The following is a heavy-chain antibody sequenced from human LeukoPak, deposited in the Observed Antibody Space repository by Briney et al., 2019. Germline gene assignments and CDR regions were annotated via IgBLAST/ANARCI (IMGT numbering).Heavy chain of an antibody. D-gene: IGHD1-26*01. CDR1: GFTFSSYA. J-gene: IGHJ4*02. V-gene: IGHV3-23*01. CDR3: AREVNSGSYYYFDY. CDR2: ISGSGGST. Sequence: GGSLRLSCAASGFTFSSYAMSWVRQAPGKGLEWVSAISGSGGSTYYADSVKGRFTISRDNSKNTLYLQMSSLRAEDTAVYYCAREVNSGSYYYFDYWGQGTLVTVSS.